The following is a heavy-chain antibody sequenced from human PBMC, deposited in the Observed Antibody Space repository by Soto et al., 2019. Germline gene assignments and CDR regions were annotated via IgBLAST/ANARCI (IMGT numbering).Heavy chain of an antibody. CDR1: GGSFSGYY. J-gene: IGHJ4*02. CDR2: INHSGST. V-gene: IGHV4-34*01. D-gene: IGHD2-15*01. Sequence: SETLSLTCAVYGGSFSGYYWSWIRQPPGKGLEWIGEINHSGSTNYNPSLKSRVTISVDTSKNQFSLKLSSVTAADTAVYYCARAQNIVVVVAGRGFDYWGQGTLVTVSS. CDR3: ARAQNIVVVVAGRGFDY.